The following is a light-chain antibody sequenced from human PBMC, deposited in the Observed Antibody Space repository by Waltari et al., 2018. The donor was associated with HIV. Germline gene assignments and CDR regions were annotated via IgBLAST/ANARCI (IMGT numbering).Light chain of an antibody. CDR2: DVT. CDR3: SSYAGSYKLL. CDR1: SSGTTS. Sequence: QSALTQPRSVSGSPGQSVTISCTGTSSGTTSVSWYQQHPASAPKLLLSDVTKRPSVVADRCSGSKAGNTASLTISGLQTEDEANYYCSSYAGSYKLLFGGGTKVTVL. V-gene: IGLV2-11*01. J-gene: IGLJ3*02.